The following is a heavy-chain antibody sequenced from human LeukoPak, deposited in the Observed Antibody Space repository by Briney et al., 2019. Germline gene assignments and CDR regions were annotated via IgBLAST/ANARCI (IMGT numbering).Heavy chain of an antibody. D-gene: IGHD6-19*01. CDR3: AKVAVAGPPDY. J-gene: IGHJ4*02. CDR2: INSDGSST. CDR1: GFTFSSYW. V-gene: IGHV3-74*01. Sequence: GGSLGLSCAASGFTFSSYWMHWVRQAPGKGLVWVSRINSDGSSTSYADSVKGRFTISRDNAKNTLYLQMNSLRAEDTAVYYCAKVAVAGPPDYWGQGTLVTVPS.